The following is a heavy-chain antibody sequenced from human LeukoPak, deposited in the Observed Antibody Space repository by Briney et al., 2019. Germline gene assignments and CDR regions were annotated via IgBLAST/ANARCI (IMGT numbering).Heavy chain of an antibody. CDR3: AKDSRSGSPRAFDS. D-gene: IGHD1-26*01. V-gene: IGHV3-23*01. CDR1: GFTFSSYA. CDR2: ITISGTT. J-gene: IGHJ4*02. Sequence: GGSLRLSCAASGFTFSSYAMTWVRQAPGKGLEWVSTITISGTTYNADSVKGRFTISRDNSKNTLYLQMNSLRPEDTAMYSCAKDSRSGSPRAFDSWGQGTLVIVSS.